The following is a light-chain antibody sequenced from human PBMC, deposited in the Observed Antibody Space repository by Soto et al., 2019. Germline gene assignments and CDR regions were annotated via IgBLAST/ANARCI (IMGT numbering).Light chain of an antibody. Sequence: EIVLTQSPGTVSLSPVERVSLSYMASQSLSRNLAWYQHKPGQAPRLLSYGASARATGIPARFSGSGSGTEFTLTISSLEPEDFAVYDCQQRSNWLFTFGQGTRLDIK. CDR3: QQRSNWLFT. CDR2: GAS. J-gene: IGKJ5*01. V-gene: IGKV3-11*01. CDR1: QSLSRN.